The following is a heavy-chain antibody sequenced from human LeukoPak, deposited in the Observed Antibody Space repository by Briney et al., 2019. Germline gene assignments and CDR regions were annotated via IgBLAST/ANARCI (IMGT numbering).Heavy chain of an antibody. D-gene: IGHD2-15*01. CDR2: IYRGGAR. Sequence: GGSLRLSCAVSGSIGIDGYMSWVRQAPGKGLEWLSVIYRGGARYYSDSVKGRSTISRDSSNNAWHLQLHNLRVEDTAVYYCAGASSDGVIIDATSFDLWGQGTLVIVSS. CDR3: AGASSDGVIIDATSFDL. CDR1: GSIGIDGY. J-gene: IGHJ4*02. V-gene: IGHV3-66*01.